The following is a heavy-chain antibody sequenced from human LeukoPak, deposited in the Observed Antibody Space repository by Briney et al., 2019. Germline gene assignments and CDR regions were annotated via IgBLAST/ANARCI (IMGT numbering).Heavy chain of an antibody. D-gene: IGHD2/OR15-2a*01. Sequence: PSETLSLTCAVYGGSFSGYYWSWIRQPPGKGLEWIGEINHSGSTNYNPSLKSRVTISVDTSKNQFSLKLSSVTAADTAVYYCARALYGRAEYFQHWGQGTLVTVSS. V-gene: IGHV4-34*01. CDR3: ARALYGRAEYFQH. CDR1: GGSFSGYY. CDR2: INHSGST. J-gene: IGHJ1*01.